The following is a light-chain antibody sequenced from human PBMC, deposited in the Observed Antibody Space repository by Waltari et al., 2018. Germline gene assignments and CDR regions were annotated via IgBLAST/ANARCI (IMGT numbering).Light chain of an antibody. CDR1: SSDVGGYNY. Sequence: QSALTQPPSASGSPGQSVTISCTGTSSDVGGYNYVSWYQQHPGKAPKLMIYEVSKRPSGVPGRFSGSKSGNPASLTVSGLQAEDEADYYCSSYAGSINFVVFGGGTKLTVL. J-gene: IGLJ2*01. CDR3: SSYAGSINFVV. CDR2: EVS. V-gene: IGLV2-8*01.